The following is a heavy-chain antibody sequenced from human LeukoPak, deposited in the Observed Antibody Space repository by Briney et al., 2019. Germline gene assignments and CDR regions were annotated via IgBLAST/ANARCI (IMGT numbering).Heavy chain of an antibody. D-gene: IGHD1-26*01. Sequence: ASVKVSCKASGYSFTSYYMHWVRQAPGQGLEWMGIINPSGGSTSYAQKFQGRVTMTRDTSTSTVYMELSSLRSEDTAVYYCARDLALVRYRGSFDYYYYMDVWGKGTPVTVSS. CDR1: GYSFTSYY. CDR3: ARDLALVRYRGSFDYYYYMDV. CDR2: INPSGGST. J-gene: IGHJ6*03. V-gene: IGHV1-46*01.